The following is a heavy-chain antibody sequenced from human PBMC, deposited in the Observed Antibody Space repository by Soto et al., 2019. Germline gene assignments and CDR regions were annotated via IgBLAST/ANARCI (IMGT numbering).Heavy chain of an antibody. CDR2: IFYTGSA. D-gene: IGHD2-8*01. V-gene: IGHV4-31*08. CDR1: GASIRTGGYY. J-gene: IGHJ5*02. Sequence: SATLSITCPGSGASIRTGGYYWRWLRQRPGKGLEWIAYIFYTGSAYYNPSLESRLSISLDTSNNHFSLRMTSVTAADTAMYFCTRAERSPRSWFDPLGQGTQITFAS. CDR3: TRAERSPRSWFDP.